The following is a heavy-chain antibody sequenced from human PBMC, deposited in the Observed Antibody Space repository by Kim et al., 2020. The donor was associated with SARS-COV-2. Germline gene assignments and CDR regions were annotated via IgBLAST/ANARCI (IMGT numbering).Heavy chain of an antibody. CDR3: ARAPGAMYYYDSSGYSPFDY. CDR2: INSDGSST. D-gene: IGHD3-22*01. CDR1: GFTFSSYW. Sequence: GGSLRLSCAASGFTFSSYWMHWVRQAPGKGLVWVSRINSDGSSTSYADSVKGRFTISRDNAKNTLYLQMNSLRAEDTAVYYCARAPGAMYYYDSSGYSPFDYWGQGTLVTVSS. V-gene: IGHV3-74*01. J-gene: IGHJ4*02.